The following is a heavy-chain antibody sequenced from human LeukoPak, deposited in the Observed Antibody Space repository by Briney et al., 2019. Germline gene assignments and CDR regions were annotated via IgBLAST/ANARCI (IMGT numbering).Heavy chain of an antibody. CDR3: ARPNYYDSSGVLGDAFDI. CDR1: GFTFDDYA. V-gene: IGHV3-9*01. Sequence: GGSLRLSCAASGFTFDDYAMHWVRQAPGKGLEWVSGISWNSGSIGYADSVNGRFTISRDNAKNSLYLQMNSLRAEDTALYYCARPNYYDSSGVLGDAFDIWGQGTMVTVSS. CDR2: ISWNSGSI. D-gene: IGHD3-22*01. J-gene: IGHJ3*02.